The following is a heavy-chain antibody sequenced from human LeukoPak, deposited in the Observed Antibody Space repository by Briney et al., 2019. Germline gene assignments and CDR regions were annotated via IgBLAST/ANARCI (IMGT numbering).Heavy chain of an antibody. V-gene: IGHV4-31*03. CDR1: GGPITSGDNY. CDR2: IYYSGST. CDR3: ARDRRYEYPPTGYYYGMDV. D-gene: IGHD5-12*01. J-gene: IGHJ6*02. Sequence: PSETLSLTCTVSGGPITSGDNYWTWIRQHPGKGLEWIGYIYYSGSTYYNPSLKSRVTISVDTSENQFSLKLTSVTAADTAVYYCARDRRYEYPPTGYYYGMDVWGQGTTVTVSS.